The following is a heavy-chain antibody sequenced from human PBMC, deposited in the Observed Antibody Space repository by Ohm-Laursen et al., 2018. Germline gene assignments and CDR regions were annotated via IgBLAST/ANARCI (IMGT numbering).Heavy chain of an antibody. D-gene: IGHD2-2*01. V-gene: IGHV1-2*02. Sequence: ASVKVSCKASGYTFTGYYMHWVRQAPGQGLEWMGWINPNRGGTNYAQKFQGRVTMTRDTSISTAYMELSRLRSDDTAVYYCARGFRPAAIARYLNWFDPWGQGTLVTVSS. CDR3: ARGFRPAAIARYLNWFDP. CDR1: GYTFTGYY. J-gene: IGHJ5*02. CDR2: INPNRGGT.